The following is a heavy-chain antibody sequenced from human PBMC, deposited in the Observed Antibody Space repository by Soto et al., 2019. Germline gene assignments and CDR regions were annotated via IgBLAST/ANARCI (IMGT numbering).Heavy chain of an antibody. D-gene: IGHD3-10*01. CDR2: IGGSGSSA. CDR3: ANDAVAYNGEWDWFDL. Sequence: EGQLLESGGGLVQPGGSLRLSCVASGFTFKNFAMTWVRQAPGKGMEWVSAIGGSGSSANYADSVKGRFTVSRDDSKSTLYLQMSGLRVDDTALYYCANDAVAYNGEWDWFDLWGQGTLVTVSS. CDR1: GFTFKNFA. J-gene: IGHJ5*02. V-gene: IGHV3-23*01.